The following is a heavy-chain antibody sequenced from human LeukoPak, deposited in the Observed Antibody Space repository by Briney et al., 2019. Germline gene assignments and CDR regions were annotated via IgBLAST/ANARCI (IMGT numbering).Heavy chain of an antibody. Sequence: GGSLRLSCAASGFTFSSYWMSWVRQAPGKGLEWVSAISGSGGSTYYADSVKGRFTISRDNAKNSLYLQMNSLRAEDTAVYYCARAGYGPDFDYWGQGTLVTVSS. CDR2: ISGSGGST. V-gene: IGHV3-21*01. J-gene: IGHJ4*02. D-gene: IGHD5-18*01. CDR1: GFTFSSYW. CDR3: ARAGYGPDFDY.